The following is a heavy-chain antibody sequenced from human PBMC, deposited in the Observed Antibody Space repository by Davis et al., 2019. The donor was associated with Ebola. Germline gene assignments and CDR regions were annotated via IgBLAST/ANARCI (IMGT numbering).Heavy chain of an antibody. CDR2: ISSNGGST. Sequence: GESLKISCSASGFTFSSYAMHWVRQAPGKGLEYVSAISSNGGSTYYADSVKGRFTISRDNSKNTLYLQMSSLRAEDTAVYYCVKDPPLYNWNDGGYGGDYWGQGTLVTVSS. CDR3: VKDPPLYNWNDGGYGGDY. V-gene: IGHV3-64D*06. D-gene: IGHD1-1*01. CDR1: GFTFSSYA. J-gene: IGHJ4*02.